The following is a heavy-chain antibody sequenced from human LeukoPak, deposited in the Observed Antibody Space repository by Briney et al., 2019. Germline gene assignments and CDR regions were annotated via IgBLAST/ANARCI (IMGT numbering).Heavy chain of an antibody. V-gene: IGHV1-18*01. CDR3: ARYYYGSGSYYNYYYYGMDV. CDR2: ISAYNGNT. Sequence: ASVKVSCKDSGYTFTSYGISWVRQAPGRGVEWMGWISAYNGNTNYAQKLQGRVTMTTDTSTSTAYMELRSLRSDDTAVYYCARYYYGSGSYYNYYYYGMDVWGQGTTVTVSS. CDR1: GYTFTSYG. J-gene: IGHJ6*02. D-gene: IGHD3-10*01.